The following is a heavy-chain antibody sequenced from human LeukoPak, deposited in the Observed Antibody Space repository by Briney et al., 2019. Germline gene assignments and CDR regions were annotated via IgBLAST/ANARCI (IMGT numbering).Heavy chain of an antibody. CDR1: GFTFSSYG. CDR3: ASCGIRGYSSSWYGDY. V-gene: IGHV3-33*01. J-gene: IGHJ4*02. Sequence: GGSLRLSCAASGFTFSSYGMHWVRQAPGKGLEWVAVIWYDGSNKYYADSVKGRFTISRDNSKNTLYLQMNSLRAEGTAVYYCASCGIRGYSSSWYGDYWGQGTLVTVSS. D-gene: IGHD6-13*01. CDR2: IWYDGSNK.